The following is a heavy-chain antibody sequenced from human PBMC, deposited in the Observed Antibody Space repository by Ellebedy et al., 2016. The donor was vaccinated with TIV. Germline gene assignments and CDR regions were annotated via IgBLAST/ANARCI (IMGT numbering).Heavy chain of an antibody. CDR2: IIPIFGTA. Sequence: SVKVSXXASGGTFSSYAISWVRQAPGQGLEWMGGIIPIFGTANYAQKFQGRVTITADESTSTAYMELSSLRSEDTAVYYCAFGWLLGLYYYGMDVWGQGTLVTVSS. V-gene: IGHV1-69*13. J-gene: IGHJ6*02. CDR1: GGTFSSYA. CDR3: AFGWLLGLYYYGMDV. D-gene: IGHD3-9*01.